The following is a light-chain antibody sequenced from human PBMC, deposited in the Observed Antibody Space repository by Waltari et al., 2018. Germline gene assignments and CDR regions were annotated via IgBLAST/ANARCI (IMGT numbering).Light chain of an antibody. CDR1: SSAVGGYNY. CDR2: DVS. Sequence: QSALTQPASVSGSPGQSITTSCTGTSSAVGGYNYVSWYQQHPGKAPKLIIYDVSNRPSGVSNRFSGSKSGNTASLTISGLQAEDEADYYCSSYISSSTLELFGGGTSLTVL. V-gene: IGLV2-14*03. CDR3: SSYISSSTLEL. J-gene: IGLJ2*01.